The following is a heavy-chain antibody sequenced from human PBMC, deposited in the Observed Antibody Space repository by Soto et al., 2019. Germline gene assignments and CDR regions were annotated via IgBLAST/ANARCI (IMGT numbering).Heavy chain of an antibody. D-gene: IGHD6-19*01. J-gene: IGHJ3*02. Sequence: VASVKVSCKASGYTFTGYYMHWARQAPGQGLEWMGWINPNSGGTNYAQKFQGWVTMTRDTSISTAYMELSRLRSDDTAVYYCARDLVSIAVAPSPPQAFDIWGQGTMVTVSS. CDR3: ARDLVSIAVAPSPPQAFDI. V-gene: IGHV1-2*04. CDR1: GYTFTGYY. CDR2: INPNSGGT.